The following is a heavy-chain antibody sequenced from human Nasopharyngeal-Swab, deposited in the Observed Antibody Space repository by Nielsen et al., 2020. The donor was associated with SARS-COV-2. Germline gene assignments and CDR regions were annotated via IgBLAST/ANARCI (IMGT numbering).Heavy chain of an antibody. D-gene: IGHD3-10*01. Sequence: LKISCAASGFTFSSYAMSWVRQAPGKGLEWVSAISGSGGSTYYADSVKGRFTISRDNSKNTLYLQMNSLRAEDTAVYYCAKTKVLLFYYMDVWGKGTTVTVSS. CDR3: AKTKVLLFYYMDV. CDR1: GFTFSSYA. CDR2: ISGSGGST. J-gene: IGHJ6*03. V-gene: IGHV3-23*01.